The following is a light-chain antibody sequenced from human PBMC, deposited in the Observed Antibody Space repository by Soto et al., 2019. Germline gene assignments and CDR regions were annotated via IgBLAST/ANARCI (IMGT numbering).Light chain of an antibody. Sequence: QPVLTQPPSASGTPGQRVTISCSGSSSNIGTNTVNWYLQLPGTAPKLLIYNNDERPSGVPERFSGSKSGTSASLAIGGLRLEDGGDYYCQAWDDSLVGFFVFGFGTKLPVL. CDR2: NND. J-gene: IGLJ1*01. V-gene: IGLV1-44*01. CDR3: QAWDDSLVGFFV. CDR1: SSNIGTNT.